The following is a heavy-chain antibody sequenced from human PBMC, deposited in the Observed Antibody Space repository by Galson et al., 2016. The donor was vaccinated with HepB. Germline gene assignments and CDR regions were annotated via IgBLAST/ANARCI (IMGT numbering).Heavy chain of an antibody. D-gene: IGHD3-9*01. V-gene: IGHV1-24*01. J-gene: IGHJ6*02. CDR3: AALRGILTGYYSDGMDV. CDR2: FDPEDGET. CDR1: GYTLTDLS. Sequence: SVKVSCKVSGYTLTDLSMHWVRQAPGIGLEWMGNFDPEDGETIYAQKFQGRVTMTGDTSTGTAYMELSSLRSEDTAEYYCAALRGILTGYYSDGMDVWGQGTSVTVSS.